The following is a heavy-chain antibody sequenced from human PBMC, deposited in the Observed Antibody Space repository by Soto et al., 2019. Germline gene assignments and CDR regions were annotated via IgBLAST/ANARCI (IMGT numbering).Heavy chain of an antibody. CDR3: AKERGLYYYASRGTENSYYYGMDV. Sequence: EMQLVESGGVLVQPGRSLRLSCATSGFAFDDYAMHWVRQAPGKGLEWVSGINWNSDTKGYADSVKGRFTISRDNAKNSLYLQMSSLRPEDTALSYCAKERGLYYYASRGTENSYYYGMDVWGQGTTVTVSS. D-gene: IGHD3-22*01. CDR1: GFAFDDYA. V-gene: IGHV3-9*01. J-gene: IGHJ6*02. CDR2: INWNSDTK.